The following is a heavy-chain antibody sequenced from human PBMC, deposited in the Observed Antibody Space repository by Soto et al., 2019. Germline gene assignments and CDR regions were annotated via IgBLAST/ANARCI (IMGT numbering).Heavy chain of an antibody. D-gene: IGHD2-2*01. J-gene: IGHJ5*02. CDR3: ASVRSLPAAISGGWFDP. V-gene: IGHV1-69*01. Sequence: QVQLVQSGAEVKKPGSSVKVSCKASGGTFSSYAISWVRQAPGQGLECMGGIIPIFGTANYAQKFQGRVTITADESTSTAYMELSSLRSEETAVYYGASVRSLPAAISGGWFDPWGQGTLVTVSS. CDR1: GGTFSSYA. CDR2: IIPIFGTA.